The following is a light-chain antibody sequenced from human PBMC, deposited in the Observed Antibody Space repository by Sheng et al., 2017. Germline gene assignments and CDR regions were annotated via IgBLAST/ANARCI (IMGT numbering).Light chain of an antibody. V-gene: IGLV3-1*01. Sequence: SYELTQPPSVSVSPGQTARITCSGDKLGNKYVCWYQQRPGQSPVLVIYQDNKRPSGIPERFSGSKSGTSASLAISGLQSEDEADYYCAAWDDSLNVYVFGTGTKVTVL. CDR1: KLGNKY. J-gene: IGLJ1*01. CDR2: QDN. CDR3: AAWDDSLNVYV.